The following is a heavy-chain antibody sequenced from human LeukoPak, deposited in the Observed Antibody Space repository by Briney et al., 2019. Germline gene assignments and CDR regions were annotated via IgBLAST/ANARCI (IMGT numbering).Heavy chain of an antibody. CDR2: IYYSGSA. V-gene: IGHV4-59*01. CDR1: GGYIGNFY. CDR3: ARSYGSSSWPGAEYFQH. J-gene: IGHJ1*01. D-gene: IGHD6-13*01. Sequence: SETLSLTCTVSGGYIGNFYWSWIRQPPGKGLEWIGYIYYSGSANYNPSLKSRVTISVDTSKNQFSLELNSVTAADTAVYYCARSYGSSSWPGAEYFQHWGQGTLVTVSS.